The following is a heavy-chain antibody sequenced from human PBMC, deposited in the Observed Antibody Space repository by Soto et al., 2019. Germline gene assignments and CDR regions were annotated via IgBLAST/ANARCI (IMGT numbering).Heavy chain of an antibody. D-gene: IGHD1-26*01. V-gene: IGHV4-34*01. CDR2: INHSGST. Sequence: PSETLSLTCAVYGGSFSGYYWSWIRQPPGKGLEWIGEINHSGSTNYNPSLKSRVTISVDTSKNQFSLELSSVTAADTAVYYCAILYLSKWEMPPPIPAFDIWGQGTMVTVSS. CDR3: AILYLSKWEMPPPIPAFDI. J-gene: IGHJ3*02. CDR1: GGSFSGYY.